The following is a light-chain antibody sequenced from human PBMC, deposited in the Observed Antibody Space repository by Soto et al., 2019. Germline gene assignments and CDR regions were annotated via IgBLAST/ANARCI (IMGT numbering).Light chain of an antibody. J-gene: IGLJ3*02. CDR3: QTWASGIRV. CDR1: SGHSSYA. CDR2: LNNDGSH. V-gene: IGLV4-69*01. Sequence: QAVVTQSPSASASLGASVKLTCTLSSGHSSYAIAWHQQQPEKGPRYLMNLNNDGSHTKGDGIPDRFSGSSSGAERYLTISSLQSEDEADYYCQTWASGIRVFGGGTKVTVL.